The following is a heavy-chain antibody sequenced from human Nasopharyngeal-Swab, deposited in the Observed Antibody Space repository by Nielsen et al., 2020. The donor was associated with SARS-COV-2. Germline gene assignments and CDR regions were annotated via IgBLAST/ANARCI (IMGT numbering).Heavy chain of an antibody. J-gene: IGHJ4*02. V-gene: IGHV1-2*02. D-gene: IGHD2-2*01. CDR1: GYTFTDYY. CDR3: ATVKSVAVPGAIGTYYFDS. Sequence: ASVKVSCKTSGYTFTDYYIHWVRQVPGQGLEWVGCIDPNTGDTKYTQKFQGRVSMTRDTSINTAYMELSRLRSDDTAVYYCATVKSVAVPGAIGTYYFDSWGQGSLITVSS. CDR2: IDPNTGDT.